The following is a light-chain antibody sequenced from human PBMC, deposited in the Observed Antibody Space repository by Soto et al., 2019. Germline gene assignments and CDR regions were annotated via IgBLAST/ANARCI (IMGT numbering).Light chain of an antibody. CDR2: LNSDGSH. V-gene: IGLV4-69*01. CDR3: QTWGTVV. Sequence: QPVLTQSPSASASLGASVKLTCTLSSGHSSYAIAWHQQQPEKGPRYLMKLNSDGSHSKGDAIPDRFSGSSSGAERYLTISSLQSEDEADYYCQTWGTVVFGGGTKLTVL. CDR1: SGHSSYA. J-gene: IGLJ2*01.